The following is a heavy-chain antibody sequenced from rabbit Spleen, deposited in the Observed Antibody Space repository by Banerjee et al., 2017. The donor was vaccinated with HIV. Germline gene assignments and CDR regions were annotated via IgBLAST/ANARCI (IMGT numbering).Heavy chain of an antibody. CDR2: IDAGSSAFT. CDR3: ARGSATMTMVITGFYFNL. V-gene: IGHV1S40*01. CDR1: GVSFSISSY. J-gene: IGHJ4*01. Sequence: QSLEESGGDLVKPGASLTLTCTASGVSFSISSYMCWVRQAPGKGLEWIACIDAGSSAFTYFATWAKGRFTISKTSSTTVTLQMTRLTAADTATYFCARGSATMTMVITGFYFNLWGQGTLVTVS. D-gene: IGHD2-1*01.